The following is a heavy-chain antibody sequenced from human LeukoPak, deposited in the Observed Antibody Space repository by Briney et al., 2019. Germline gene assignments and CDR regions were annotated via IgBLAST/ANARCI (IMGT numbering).Heavy chain of an antibody. D-gene: IGHD1-7*01. Sequence: ASVKVSCKPSGHTFTNYGVTCVRETPGQGLERMGWVSADNGNTNYAQKFQDRVTISIDTSTNTAFMELRSLRSDDTAVYYCAKNRGTTWWDLVDYWGRGTLVTVSS. CDR2: VSADNGNT. V-gene: IGHV1-18*01. CDR3: AKNRGTTWWDLVDY. J-gene: IGHJ4*02. CDR1: GHTFTNYG.